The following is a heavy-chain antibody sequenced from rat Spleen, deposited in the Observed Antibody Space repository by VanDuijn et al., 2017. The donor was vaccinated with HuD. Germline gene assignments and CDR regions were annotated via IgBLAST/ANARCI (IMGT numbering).Heavy chain of an antibody. D-gene: IGHD5-1*01. CDR3: ARRTGSSDY. Sequence: QIQLQQSGAELAKPGSSVKISCKASGYTFTSYYITWIKQTTGQGLEYIGYINTGNGGTNYNVKFKGKATMTVDKSSSTAFMQLSSLTPDDSAVYYCARRTGSSDYWGQGVMVTVSS. CDR2: INTGNGGT. V-gene: IGHV1-43*01. J-gene: IGHJ2*01. CDR1: GYTFTSYY.